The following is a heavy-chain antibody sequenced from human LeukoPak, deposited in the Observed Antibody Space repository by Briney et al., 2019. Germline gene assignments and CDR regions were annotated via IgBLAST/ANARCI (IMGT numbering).Heavy chain of an antibody. CDR3: ATALFIAYDSNWFDP. Sequence: ALVKVSCKVSGYTLTALFMHWVRQAPGNGLEWMGGFDPEDGETIYAQKFQGRVTMTEDTSTDAACMELSSLRSEDTAVYYCATALFIAYDSNWFDPWGQGTLVTVSS. J-gene: IGHJ5*02. CDR1: GYTLTALF. V-gene: IGHV1-24*01. D-gene: IGHD3-3*01. CDR2: FDPEDGET.